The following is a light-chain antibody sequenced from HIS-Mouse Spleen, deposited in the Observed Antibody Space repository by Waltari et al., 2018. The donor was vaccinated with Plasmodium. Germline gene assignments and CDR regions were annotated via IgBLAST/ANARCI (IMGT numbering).Light chain of an antibody. CDR2: EDS. V-gene: IGLV3-10*01. CDR3: YSTDSSGNHRV. Sequence: SYELTQPPSVSESPGQTARITCSGDALPKKYAYWYQQKSGQAPVLVIYEDSKRPSGIPGRFSGSRSGTMATLTISGAQVEDEADYYCYSTDSSGNHRVFGGGTKLTVL. CDR1: ALPKKY. J-gene: IGLJ3*02.